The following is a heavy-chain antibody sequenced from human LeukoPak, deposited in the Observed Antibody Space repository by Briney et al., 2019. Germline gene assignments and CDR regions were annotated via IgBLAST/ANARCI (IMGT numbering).Heavy chain of an antibody. V-gene: IGHV3-23*01. D-gene: IGHD2-2*01. CDR3: ARGSSSTRGAFDY. CDR1: GFTFSSYA. CDR2: ISGSGGST. Sequence: GGSLRLSCAASGFTFSSYAMSWVRQAPGKGLEWVSAISGSGGSTYYADSVKGRFTISRDNSKNTLYLQMNSLRAEDTAVYYCARGSSSTRGAFDYWGQGTLVTVSS. J-gene: IGHJ4*02.